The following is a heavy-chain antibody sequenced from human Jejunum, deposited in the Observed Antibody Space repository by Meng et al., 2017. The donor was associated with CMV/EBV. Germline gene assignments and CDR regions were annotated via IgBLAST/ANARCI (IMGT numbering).Heavy chain of an antibody. V-gene: IGHV2-5*02. CDR2: IYWDNDK. CDR3: ARGIAAAGYFDY. D-gene: IGHD6-13*01. CDR1: GFSLSTGGVG. Sequence: QITVNDFGPTLVNPTQTLTLTFTFSGFSLSTGGVGVGLIRQPPGKALEYLALIYWDNDKFYSPSLKSRLTMTEDTSTRTVYMELSSLTFGDTAVYYCARGIAAAGYFDYWGQGTLVTVSS. J-gene: IGHJ4*02.